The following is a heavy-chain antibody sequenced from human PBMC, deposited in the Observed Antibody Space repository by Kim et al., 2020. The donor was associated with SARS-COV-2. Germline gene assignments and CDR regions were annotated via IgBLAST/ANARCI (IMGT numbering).Heavy chain of an antibody. CDR2: ITDHNVVM. V-gene: IGHV3-23*01. CDR3: SKGIQPHAFWVVMYV. CDR1: GFDFDTFA. J-gene: IGHJ6*02. Sequence: GGSLRLSCAGSGFDFDTFAITWVRQAPGKGLEWVSRITDHNVVMYYAVSVKGRFTVTRDNSRANLHMRVLRAEDKAISYCSKGIQPHAFWVVMYVWDQG. D-gene: IGHD3-3*01.